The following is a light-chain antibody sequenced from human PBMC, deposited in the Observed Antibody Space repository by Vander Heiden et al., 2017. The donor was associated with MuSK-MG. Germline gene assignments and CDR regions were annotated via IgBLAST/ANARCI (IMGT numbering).Light chain of an antibody. J-gene: IGKJ5*01. CDR2: GAS. V-gene: IGKV3-15*01. CDR1: QSVSSN. CDR3: QKYNNLPLEGRIT. Sequence: EIVMTQSLATLSVSPGERATLSCRACQSVSSNLAWYQQKPGQGPMRIIYGASTRATGIPARFSGSGFAKEFTLTISSLQSDELAIYNCQKYNNLPLEGRITFGQGTRLEIK.